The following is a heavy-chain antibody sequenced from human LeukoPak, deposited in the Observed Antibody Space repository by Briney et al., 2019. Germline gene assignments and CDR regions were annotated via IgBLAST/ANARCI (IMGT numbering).Heavy chain of an antibody. CDR3: ARDAAQDWYFDL. CDR1: GGSFSGYY. CDR2: IYYSGST. D-gene: IGHD6-25*01. J-gene: IGHJ2*01. V-gene: IGHV4-31*11. Sequence: LSLTCAVYGGSFSGYYWSWIRQHPGKGLEWIGYIYYSGSTYYNPSLKSRVTISVDTSKNQFSLKLSSVTAADTAVYYCARDAAQDWYFDLWGRGTLVTVSS.